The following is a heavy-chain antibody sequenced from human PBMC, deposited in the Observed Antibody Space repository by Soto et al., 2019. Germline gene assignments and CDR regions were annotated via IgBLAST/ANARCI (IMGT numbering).Heavy chain of an antibody. D-gene: IGHD4-4*01. CDR1: GGSISSGGYY. CDR2: IYYSGST. J-gene: IGHJ4*02. V-gene: IGHV4-31*03. Sequence: SETLSLTCTVSGGSISSGGYYWSWIRQHPGKGLEWIGYIYYSGSTYYNPSLKSRVTISVDTSKNQFSLKLSSVTAADTAVYYCARDTVTTFEYFDYWGQGTLVTVSS. CDR3: ARDTVTTFEYFDY.